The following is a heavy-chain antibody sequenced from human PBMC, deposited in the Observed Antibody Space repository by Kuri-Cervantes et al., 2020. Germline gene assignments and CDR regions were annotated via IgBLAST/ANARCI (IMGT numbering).Heavy chain of an antibody. CDR1: GFTFSDYY. Sequence: GESLKISCAASGFTFSDYYMSWIRQAPGKGLEWVSYISSSGSTIYYADSVKGRFTISRDNAKNSLYLQMNSLRAEDTGLYYCASGEGVLATPYYFDYWGQGSLVTVSS. V-gene: IGHV3-11*04. CDR3: ASGEGVLATPYYFDY. CDR2: ISSSGSTI. D-gene: IGHD2-8*01. J-gene: IGHJ4*02.